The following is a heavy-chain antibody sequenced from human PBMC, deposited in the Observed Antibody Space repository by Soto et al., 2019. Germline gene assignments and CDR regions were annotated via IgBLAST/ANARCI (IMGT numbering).Heavy chain of an antibody. CDR2: ISAYNGNT. CDR1: GYTFTSYG. J-gene: IGHJ4*02. V-gene: IGHV1-18*01. CDR3: ARHRTDYGDYNYFDY. Sequence: QVQLVQSGAEVKKPGASVKVSCKASGYTFTSYGISWVRQAPGQGLEWMGWISAYNGNTTYAQKLQGRVTMTTDTSTSTAYMELRSLRSNDTAVYYCARHRTDYGDYNYFDYWGQGTLVTVSS. D-gene: IGHD4-17*01.